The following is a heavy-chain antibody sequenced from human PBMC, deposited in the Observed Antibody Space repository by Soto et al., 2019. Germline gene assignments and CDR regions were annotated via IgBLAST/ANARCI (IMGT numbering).Heavy chain of an antibody. D-gene: IGHD3-10*01. J-gene: IGHJ3*02. CDR3: ARGELDAFDI. CDR2: INHSGST. Sequence: PSETLSLTCAVYGGSFSGYYWSWIRQPPGKGLEWIGEINHSGSTNYNPSLKSRVTISVDTSKNQFSLKLSFVTAADTAVYYCARGELDAFDIWGQGTMVTVSS. CDR1: GGSFSGYY. V-gene: IGHV4-34*01.